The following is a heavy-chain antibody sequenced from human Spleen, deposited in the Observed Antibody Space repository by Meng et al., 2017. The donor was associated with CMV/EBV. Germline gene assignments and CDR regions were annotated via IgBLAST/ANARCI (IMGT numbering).Heavy chain of an antibody. CDR1: GFTFSSYV. D-gene: IGHD6-13*01. V-gene: IGHV3-23*01. J-gene: IGHJ5*02. Sequence: GGSLRLSCVASGFTFSSYVMSWVRQAPGKGLEWVSTISGSGGTTYYADSVKGRFTISRDNSKNTLYLQMNSLRAEDTAVYYCAKTYSSSWYGGWFDPWGQGTLVTVSS. CDR3: AKTYSSSWYGGWFDP. CDR2: ISGSGGTT.